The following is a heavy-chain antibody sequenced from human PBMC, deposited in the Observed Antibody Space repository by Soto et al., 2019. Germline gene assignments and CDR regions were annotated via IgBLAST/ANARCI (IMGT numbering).Heavy chain of an antibody. CDR3: ARGRLHLGELSFNYLYC. J-gene: IGHJ4*02. V-gene: IGHV4-34*01. CDR2: INHSGSA. D-gene: IGHD3-16*02. Sequence: PSETLSLTCAVYGGSFSDYFWSWIRQPPGKGLKWIGEINHSGSANYIPSLRSRVTISVDTSKNQFSLKLNSVTAADTAVYYCARGRLHLGELSFNYLYCWGQGTLVTVSS. CDR1: GGSFSDYF.